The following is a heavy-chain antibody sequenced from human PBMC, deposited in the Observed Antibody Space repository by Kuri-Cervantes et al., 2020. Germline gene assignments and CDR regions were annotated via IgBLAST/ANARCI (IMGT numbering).Heavy chain of an antibody. J-gene: IGHJ6*03. CDR3: ARDGAGRSYYYYYMDV. Sequence: GESLKISCAASGFTFSDYYMSWIRQAPGKGLEWVSYISSSGSNIYYADSVKGRFTISRDNAKNSLDLQMNSLRTEDTAVYYCARDGAGRSYYYYYMDVWGKGTTVTVSS. CDR2: ISSSGSNI. V-gene: IGHV3-11*01. CDR1: GFTFSDYY.